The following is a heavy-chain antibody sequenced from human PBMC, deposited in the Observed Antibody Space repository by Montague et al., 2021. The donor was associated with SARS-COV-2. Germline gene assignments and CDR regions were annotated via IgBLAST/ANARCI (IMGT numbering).Heavy chain of an antibody. V-gene: IGHV4-59*01. CDR1: AGSISGYY. D-gene: IGHD2-15*01. CDR3: ARVRTSCNDSDCIGYFDY. CDR2: IYYSGGT. Sequence: SETLSLTCSVSAGSISGYYWSWIRQPPGKGLGWIGYIYYSGGTNYNPSLKSRVTMSVDTSKNQFSLGLSSVTAADTAIYYCARVRTSCNDSDCIGYFDYWGLGALVTVSS. J-gene: IGHJ4*02.